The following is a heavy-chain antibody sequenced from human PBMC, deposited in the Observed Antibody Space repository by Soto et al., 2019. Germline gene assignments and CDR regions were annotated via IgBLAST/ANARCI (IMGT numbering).Heavy chain of an antibody. CDR1: GFTFSSYA. CDR2: ISDSGFST. CDR3: AKDSKERSLFDAFDI. Sequence: GGSLRLSCAASGFTFSSYAVSWVRQAPGKGLEWVSGISDSGFSTYYADSVKGRFTISRDNSKNTLYLQMKSLRVEDTAVYYCAKDSKERSLFDAFDIWGQGTIVTVSS. J-gene: IGHJ3*02. D-gene: IGHD2-21*01. V-gene: IGHV3-23*01.